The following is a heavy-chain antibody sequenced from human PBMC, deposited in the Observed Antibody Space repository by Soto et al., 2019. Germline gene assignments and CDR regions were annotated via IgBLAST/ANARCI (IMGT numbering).Heavy chain of an antibody. CDR3: AKEFPTYSSSWYGFDY. J-gene: IGHJ4*02. Sequence: EVQLLESGGGLVQPGGSLRLSCAASGFTFSSYAMSWVRQAPGKGLEWVSAISGSGGSTYYADSVKGRFTISRDNSKNSLYLQMNSLRAEDTAVYYCAKEFPTYSSSWYGFDYWGQGTLVTVSS. D-gene: IGHD6-13*01. CDR2: ISGSGGST. CDR1: GFTFSSYA. V-gene: IGHV3-23*01.